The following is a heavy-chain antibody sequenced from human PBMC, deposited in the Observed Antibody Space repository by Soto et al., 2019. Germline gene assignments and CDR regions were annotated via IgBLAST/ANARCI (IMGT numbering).Heavy chain of an antibody. Sequence: GGSLRLSCAASGFTFSNYGMHWVRQAPGKGLEWVAVIWYDGSKKCYVDSVKGRFTISRDSSKNMVYLQMSSLRAEDTALYYCARDYCSSSSCFDYWGQGTLVTVPQ. J-gene: IGHJ4*02. CDR2: IWYDGSKK. CDR3: ARDYCSSSSCFDY. D-gene: IGHD2-2*01. V-gene: IGHV3-33*01. CDR1: GFTFSNYG.